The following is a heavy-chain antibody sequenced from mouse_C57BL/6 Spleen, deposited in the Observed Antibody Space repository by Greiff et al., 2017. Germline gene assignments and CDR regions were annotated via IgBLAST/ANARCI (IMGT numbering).Heavy chain of an antibody. Sequence: EVKLMESGEGLVKPGGSLKLSCAASGFTFSSYAMSWVRQTPEKRLEWVAYISSGGDYIYYADTVKGRLTISRDNARNTLYLQMSSLKSEDTAMYYCTRSGAYSDYAMGYWGQGTSVTVSS. D-gene: IGHD2-10*01. J-gene: IGHJ4*01. CDR3: TRSGAYSDYAMGY. CDR1: GFTFSSYA. V-gene: IGHV5-9-1*02. CDR2: ISSGGDYI.